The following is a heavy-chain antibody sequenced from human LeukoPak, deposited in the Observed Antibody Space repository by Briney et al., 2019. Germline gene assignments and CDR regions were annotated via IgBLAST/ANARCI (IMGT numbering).Heavy chain of an antibody. Sequence: ASVKVSCEASGYTFTSYGISWVRQAPGQGLEWMGWISAYNGNTNYAQKLQGRVTMTTDTSTSTAYMELRSLRSDDTAVYYCARRAELAAAGTREFDYWGQGTLVTVSS. V-gene: IGHV1-18*01. J-gene: IGHJ4*02. CDR1: GYTFTSYG. CDR3: ARRAELAAAGTREFDY. D-gene: IGHD6-13*01. CDR2: ISAYNGNT.